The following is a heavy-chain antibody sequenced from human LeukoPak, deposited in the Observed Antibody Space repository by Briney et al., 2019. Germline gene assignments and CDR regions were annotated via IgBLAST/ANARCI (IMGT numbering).Heavy chain of an antibody. D-gene: IGHD2-2*01. CDR3: ARGLDCRSTSCYLDT. V-gene: IGHV3-7*01. J-gene: IGHJ4*02. CDR1: GFTFTKYW. CDR2: INRDGSER. Sequence: GGSLRLSCAASGFTFTKYWMTWDRQDPGKGLEWVANINRDGSERFYVDSVKGRFTISRDNAKNSLYLQMNSLGAEDTAVYYCARGLDCRSTSCYLDTWGQGTLVTVSS.